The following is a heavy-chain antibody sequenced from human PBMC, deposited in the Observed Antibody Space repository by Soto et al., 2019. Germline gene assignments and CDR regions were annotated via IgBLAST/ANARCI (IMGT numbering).Heavy chain of an antibody. J-gene: IGHJ4*02. CDR1: GFTFSTYA. D-gene: IGHD3-22*01. CDR3: ARVRSGYYPTLDY. CDR2: IWYDGSNR. V-gene: IGHV3-33*08. Sequence: GGPLRLSCATSGFTFSTYAMHWVRQAPGKGLEWVAVIWYDGSNRYYADSVRGRFTISRDNSKNTLYLQMNSLRAEDTAVFYCARVRSGYYPTLDYWGQGTLVTVSS.